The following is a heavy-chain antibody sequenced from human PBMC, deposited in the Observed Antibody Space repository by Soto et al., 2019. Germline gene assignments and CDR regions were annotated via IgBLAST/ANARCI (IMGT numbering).Heavy chain of an antibody. CDR1: GYTFTTYD. D-gene: IGHD6-19*01. J-gene: IGHJ4*02. Sequence: GASVKVSCKASGYTFTTYDISWVRQATGQGLEWMGWMNPYSGNTGYAQKFQGRVTVTRNTSISTVYMELSGLRPDDTAVYYWARRKEQSGPHYFDYWGQGSQVTVSS. CDR3: ARRKEQSGPHYFDY. CDR2: MNPYSGNT. V-gene: IGHV1-8*01.